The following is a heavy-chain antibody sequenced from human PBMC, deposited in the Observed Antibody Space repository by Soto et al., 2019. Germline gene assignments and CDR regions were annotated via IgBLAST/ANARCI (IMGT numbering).Heavy chain of an antibody. J-gene: IGHJ4*02. CDR3: ARAYGSGRTYDH. CDR1: GDSVSNYD. CDR2: IYAHGGP. V-gene: IGHV4-4*07. Sequence: SETHSLTCTASGDSVSNYDGTWIRQPAGKALEWIGHIYAHGGPTYNPSLKSRVTLALDTSKNQVSLNLASVTAMDTAVYYCARAYGSGRTYDHWGQGTLVTVSS. D-gene: IGHD3-10*01.